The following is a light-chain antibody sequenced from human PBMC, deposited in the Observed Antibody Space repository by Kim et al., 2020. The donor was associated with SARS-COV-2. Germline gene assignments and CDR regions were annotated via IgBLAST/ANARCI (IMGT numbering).Light chain of an antibody. CDR2: YDS. CDR3: QVWDSSSDHVV. CDR1: NIGSKS. J-gene: IGLJ2*01. Sequence: APGNNARFTCGGNNIGSKSVHWYQQKPGQAPVLVIYYDSDRPSGIPERFSGSNSGNTATLTISRVEAGDEADYYCQVWDSSSDHVVFGGGTQLTVL. V-gene: IGLV3-21*04.